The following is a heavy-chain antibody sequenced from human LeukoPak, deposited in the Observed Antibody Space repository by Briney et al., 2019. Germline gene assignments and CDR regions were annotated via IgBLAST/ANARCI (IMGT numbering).Heavy chain of an antibody. Sequence: GGSLRLSCAASGFTFGSYGMHWVRQAPGKGLEWVAFIRYDGSNKYYADSVKGRFTISRDNSKNTLYLQMNSLRAEDTAVYYCAKDRVAARRPYYYMEVWGKGTTVTVSS. V-gene: IGHV3-30*02. CDR1: GFTFGSYG. CDR3: AKDRVAARRPYYYMEV. D-gene: IGHD6-6*01. CDR2: IRYDGSNK. J-gene: IGHJ6*03.